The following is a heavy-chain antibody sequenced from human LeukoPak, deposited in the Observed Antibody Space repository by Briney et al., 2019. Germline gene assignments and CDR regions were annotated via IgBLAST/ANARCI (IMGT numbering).Heavy chain of an antibody. V-gene: IGHV3-43*01. Sequence: GGSLRLSCAASGFTFYGYTMHWVRQTPGKGLEWVSLISWDGGSTFYADSVKGRFTISRDNRNNSLYLQMNSLRTEDTAFYYCAKDFGRVAPTYNFDYWGQGTLVTVSP. CDR1: GFTFYGYT. J-gene: IGHJ4*02. CDR3: AKDFGRVAPTYNFDY. D-gene: IGHD2-15*01. CDR2: ISWDGGST.